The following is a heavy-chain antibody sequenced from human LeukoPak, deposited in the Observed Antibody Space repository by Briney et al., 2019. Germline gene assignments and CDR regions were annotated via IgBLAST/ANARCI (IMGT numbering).Heavy chain of an antibody. V-gene: IGHV1-8*03. CDR1: GYTFTTYD. J-gene: IGHJ4*02. CDR3: ARGPGAIRL. Sequence: ASVKVSCKASGYTFTTYDIYWVRQATGQGLEWTGGMSPDSGNKGYAQKFQSRVTITRNNSISTAFMELSGLRSEDTGVYYCARGPGAIRLWGQGTLVTVSS. CDR2: MSPDSGNK. D-gene: IGHD3-10*01.